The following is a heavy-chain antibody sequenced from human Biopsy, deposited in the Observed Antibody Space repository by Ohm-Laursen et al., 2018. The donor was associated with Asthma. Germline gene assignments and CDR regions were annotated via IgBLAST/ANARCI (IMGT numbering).Heavy chain of an antibody. J-gene: IGHJ6*02. CDR2: IYHRGNT. CDR1: GYSISNGGYY. CDR3: AREKAYGSGSLYGMDV. Sequence: SQTLSLTCSVSGYSISNGGYYWTWVRQRPGKGLEWIGNIYHRGNTKYNPSLKSRLSFSVDTSKNQVSLKLSSVTAADTAVYYCAREKAYGSGSLYGMDVWGHGTTVTVSS. D-gene: IGHD3-10*01. V-gene: IGHV4-31*03.